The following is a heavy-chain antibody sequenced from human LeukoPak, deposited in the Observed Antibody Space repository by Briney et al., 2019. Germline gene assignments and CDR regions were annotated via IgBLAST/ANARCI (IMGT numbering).Heavy chain of an antibody. V-gene: IGHV3-7*01. CDR3: ARARHTWGWSWDYFDY. D-gene: IGHD1-26*01. CDR2: IKQDGSEK. Sequence: PGGSLRLSCAASGFTFSSYWMSWVRQAPGKGLEWVANIKQDGSEKYYVDSVKGRFTISRDNAKNSLYLQMNSLRAEDTAVYYCARARHTWGWSWDYFDYWGQGTLVTVSS. J-gene: IGHJ4*02. CDR1: GFTFSSYW.